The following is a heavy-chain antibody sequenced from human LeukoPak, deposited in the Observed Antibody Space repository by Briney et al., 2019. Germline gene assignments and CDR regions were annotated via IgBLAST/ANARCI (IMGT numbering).Heavy chain of an antibody. CDR2: INHSGST. Sequence: PSETLSLTCAVYGGSFSGYYWSWSRQPPGKGLEWIGEINHSGSTNYNPSLRSRVTISVDTSKNQFSLKLSSVTAADTAVYYCARGRYSSSWYYYYGMDVWGKGTTVTVSS. D-gene: IGHD6-13*01. V-gene: IGHV4-34*01. CDR1: GGSFSGYY. CDR3: ARGRYSSSWYYYYGMDV. J-gene: IGHJ6*04.